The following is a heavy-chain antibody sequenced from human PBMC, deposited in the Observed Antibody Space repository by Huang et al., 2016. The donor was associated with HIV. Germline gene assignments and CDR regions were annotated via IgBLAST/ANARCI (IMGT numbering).Heavy chain of an antibody. V-gene: IGHV4-39*01. Sequence: QLQLQESGPGLVKPSETLSLTCTVSGGSFSSSSYYWGWIRQSPGKGLEWIGSIYYIENGYYNPSLNSRVTMSVDRSSNQFSLKMHSVTAADTAVYYCASRTTVTTTSNYHYFYMDVWGKGTTVIVSS. CDR1: GGSFSSSSYY. J-gene: IGHJ6*03. D-gene: IGHD4-17*01. CDR3: ASRTTVTTTSNYHYFYMDV. CDR2: IYYIENG.